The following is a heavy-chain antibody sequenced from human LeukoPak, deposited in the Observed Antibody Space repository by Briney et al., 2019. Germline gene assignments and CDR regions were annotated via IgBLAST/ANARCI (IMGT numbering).Heavy chain of an antibody. V-gene: IGHV1-2*02. CDR1: GYTFTGYY. Sequence: GASVKVSCKASGYTFTGYYMHWVRQAPGQGLEWMGWINPSTGDTNYAQNFQGRVTMTRDTFISTAFMDLTRLRSDDTAVYFCARYRYSGSYGAFDIWGQGTVVTVSS. J-gene: IGHJ3*02. CDR3: ARYRYSGSYGAFDI. CDR2: INPSTGDT. D-gene: IGHD1-26*01.